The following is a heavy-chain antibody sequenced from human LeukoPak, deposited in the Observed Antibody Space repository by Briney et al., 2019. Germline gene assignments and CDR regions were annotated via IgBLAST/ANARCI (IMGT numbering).Heavy chain of an antibody. Sequence: PGGSLRLSCAASGFTCSMYAMHWVRQAPGKGLEYVSAISSDGGSTYYANSVKGRFTISRDNSKNTLYLQMGSLRAEDMAVYYCVNYGMDVWGQGTTVTVSS. J-gene: IGHJ6*02. CDR2: ISSDGGST. CDR3: VNYGMDV. CDR1: GFTCSMYA. V-gene: IGHV3-64*01.